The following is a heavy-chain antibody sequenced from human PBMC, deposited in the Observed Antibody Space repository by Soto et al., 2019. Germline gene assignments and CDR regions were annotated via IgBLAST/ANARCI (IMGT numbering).Heavy chain of an antibody. CDR2: ISSSGSTI. J-gene: IGHJ2*01. CDR3: AKDPGIAARPGYFDL. CDR1: GFTFSSYE. D-gene: IGHD6-6*01. Sequence: EVQLVESGGGLVQPGGSLRLSCAASGFTFSSYEMNWVRQAPGKGLEWVSYISSSGSTIYYADSVKGRFTISRDNSKNTLYLQMNSLRAEDTAVYYCAKDPGIAARPGYFDLWGRGTLVTVSS. V-gene: IGHV3-48*03.